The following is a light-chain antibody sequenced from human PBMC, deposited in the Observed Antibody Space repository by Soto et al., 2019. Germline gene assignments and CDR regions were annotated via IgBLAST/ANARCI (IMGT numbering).Light chain of an antibody. CDR2: HAS. V-gene: IGKV1-33*01. CDR1: QNITNN. CDR3: KQYNPYTWT. Sequence: DIQMTQSPSSLSASIGDRVTITCQASQNITNNLSWYQQKPGKAHNLLIYHASKLAKGVKSRFSGSGSGTEFTLTIRSLQPDDFATYYCKQYNPYTWTFGHGTKVDIK. J-gene: IGKJ1*01.